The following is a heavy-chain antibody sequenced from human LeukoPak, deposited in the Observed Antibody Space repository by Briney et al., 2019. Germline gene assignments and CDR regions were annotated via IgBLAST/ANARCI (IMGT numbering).Heavy chain of an antibody. CDR1: GGSINSY. Sequence: PSETLSLACTVSGGSINSYWSWIRQPAGKGLEWIGRISGSGTITYNPALQSRLSISIDTSKNQFSLKLMSVTAADTAVYYCARDRGSSRRDYYDSSGYYYILDYWGQGTLVTVSS. D-gene: IGHD3-22*01. J-gene: IGHJ4*02. CDR3: ARDRGSSRRDYYDSSGYYYILDY. CDR2: ISGSGTI. V-gene: IGHV4-4*07.